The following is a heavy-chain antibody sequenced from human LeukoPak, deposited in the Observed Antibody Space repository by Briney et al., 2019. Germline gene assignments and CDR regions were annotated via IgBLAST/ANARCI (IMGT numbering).Heavy chain of an antibody. V-gene: IGHV3-30*18. CDR1: GFTFSSYG. Sequence: PGRSLRLSCAASGFTFSSYGMHWVRQAPGKGLGWVAVISYDGSNKYYADSVKGRFTISRDNSKNTLYLQMNSLRAEDTAVYYCAKPPTHYSSGWYPGWYFQHWGQGTLVTVSS. CDR2: ISYDGSNK. J-gene: IGHJ1*01. CDR3: AKPPTHYSSGWYPGWYFQH. D-gene: IGHD6-19*01.